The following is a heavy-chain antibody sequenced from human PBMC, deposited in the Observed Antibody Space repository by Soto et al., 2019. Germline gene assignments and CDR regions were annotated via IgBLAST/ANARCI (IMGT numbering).Heavy chain of an antibody. CDR3: ARVGGYGDYVGAFDI. J-gene: IGHJ3*02. D-gene: IGHD4-17*01. V-gene: IGHV1-3*01. CDR1: GYTFTTYA. Sequence: GASVKHSCMASGYTFTTYAMHWVRQAPGQRLEWMGWINAGNGNTKYSQKFQGRVTITRDNSKNTLYLQMNSLRAEDTAVYYCARVGGYGDYVGAFDIWGQGTMVTVSS. CDR2: INAGNGNT.